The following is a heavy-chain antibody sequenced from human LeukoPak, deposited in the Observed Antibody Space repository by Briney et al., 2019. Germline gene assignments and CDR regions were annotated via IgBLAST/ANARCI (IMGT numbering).Heavy chain of an antibody. V-gene: IGHV5-51*01. CDR1: GYTFSDFW. CDR2: IYPGDSDR. CDR3: VRHDSGYYSDGSGYQGVDF. D-gene: IGHD3-22*01. J-gene: IGHJ4*02. Sequence: NHGESLKISCQDSGYTFSDFWIGWVRQRPGKGLEWMGIIYPGDSDRRYSPSFQGQVTISADKSTSTAYLQWSTLKASDTAMYYCVRHDSGYYSDGSGYQGVDFWGQGTLITVSS.